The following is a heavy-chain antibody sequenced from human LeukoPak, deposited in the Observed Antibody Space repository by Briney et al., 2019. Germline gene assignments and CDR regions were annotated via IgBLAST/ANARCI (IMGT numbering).Heavy chain of an antibody. V-gene: IGHV3-23*01. CDR3: AKDYNELWCGYYIGGDAFDY. CDR2: ICGSCRST. CDR1: GFTLRIYP. D-gene: IGHD3-3*01. Sequence: GGSLRLPCAVSGFTLRIYPISGARHAPEKGREWVSAICGSCRSTYYADAVQGRFTISRDKSKNTLYLQMNSLRAEDTAVYYCAKDYNELWCGYYIGGDAFDYWGQGTLVTVSS. J-gene: IGHJ4*01.